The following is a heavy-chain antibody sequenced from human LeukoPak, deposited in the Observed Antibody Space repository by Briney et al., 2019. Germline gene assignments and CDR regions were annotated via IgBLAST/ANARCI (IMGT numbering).Heavy chain of an antibody. Sequence: GESLKISCKGSGYSFTSYWIGWVRQMPGRGLEWMGIIYPGDSDTRYSPSIQGQVTISADKSISTAYLQWSSLKASDTAMYYCARHRSGSYYGVAPSKNYYFDYWGQGTLVTVSS. D-gene: IGHD1-26*01. V-gene: IGHV5-51*01. CDR3: ARHRSGSYYGVAPSKNYYFDY. CDR2: IYPGDSDT. J-gene: IGHJ4*02. CDR1: GYSFTSYW.